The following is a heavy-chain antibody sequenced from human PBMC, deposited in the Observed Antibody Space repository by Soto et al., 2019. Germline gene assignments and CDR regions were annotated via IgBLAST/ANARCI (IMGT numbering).Heavy chain of an antibody. J-gene: IGHJ5*02. V-gene: IGHV3-9*01. CDR1: GFTFDDYA. Sequence: EVQLVESGGVLVQPGRSLRLSCAASGFTFDDYAMHWVRQAPGKGLEWVSGISWNSGSIGYADSVKGRFTISRDNAKNSLYLQMNSLRADDTALYYCAKEVGQQLGNWFDPWGQGTLVTVSS. D-gene: IGHD6-13*01. CDR3: AKEVGQQLGNWFDP. CDR2: ISWNSGSI.